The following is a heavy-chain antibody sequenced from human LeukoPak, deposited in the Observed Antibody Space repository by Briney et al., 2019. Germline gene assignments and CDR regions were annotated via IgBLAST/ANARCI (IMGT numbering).Heavy chain of an antibody. CDR1: GYTFTSYY. CDR3: ASSSDIVVVPAAIGY. J-gene: IGHJ4*02. D-gene: IGHD2-2*01. CDR2: INTSGGST. Sequence: ASVKVSCKASGYTFTSYYMHWVRQPPGQGLEWMGIINTSGGSTSYAQKFQGRVTMTRDTSTSTVYMELSSLRSEDTAVYYCASSSDIVVVPAAIGYWGQGTLVTVSS. V-gene: IGHV1-46*03.